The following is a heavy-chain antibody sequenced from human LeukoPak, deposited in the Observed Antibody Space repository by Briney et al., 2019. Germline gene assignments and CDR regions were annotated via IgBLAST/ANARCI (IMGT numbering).Heavy chain of an antibody. CDR3: ARDRIAVAGIPFDS. V-gene: IGHV3-53*01. J-gene: IGHJ4*02. D-gene: IGHD6-19*01. Sequence: GGSLSLSCAASGFTVSSNYMSWVRQAPGKGLEWVSVIYSGGSTYYADSVKGRFTISRGNSKNTLYLQMNSLRAEDTAVYYCARDRIAVAGIPFDSWGQGTLVTVSS. CDR1: GFTVSSNY. CDR2: IYSGGST.